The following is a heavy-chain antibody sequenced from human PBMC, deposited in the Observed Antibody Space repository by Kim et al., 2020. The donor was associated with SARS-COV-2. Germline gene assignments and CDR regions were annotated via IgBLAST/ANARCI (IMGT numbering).Heavy chain of an antibody. J-gene: IGHJ4*02. CDR3: TTSYGSYSGGKRTVGY. V-gene: IGHV3-15*01. CDR2: IKSKTDGGTT. CDR1: GFTFSNAW. D-gene: IGHD1-26*01. Sequence: GGSLRLSCAASGFTFSNAWMSWVRQAPGKGLEWVGRIKSKTDGGTTDYAAPVKGRFTISRDDSKNTLYLQMNSLKTEDTAVYYCTTSYGSYSGGKRTVGYWGQGTLVTVSS.